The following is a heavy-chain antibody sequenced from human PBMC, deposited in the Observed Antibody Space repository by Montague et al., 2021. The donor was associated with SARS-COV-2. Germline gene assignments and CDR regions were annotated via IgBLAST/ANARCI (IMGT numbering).Heavy chain of an antibody. CDR1: GASITTYY. CDR3: ARQPYLASAYYFDY. D-gene: IGHD3-10*01. CDR2: IFHSGHT. J-gene: IGHJ4*02. Sequence: SETLSLTCSVSGASITTYYWRWIRQAPGKVLEWIAYIFHSGHTNYNPSLRSRVAISIDTSRDQFSLSLTSITAADTAVYYCARQPYLASAYYFDYWGLGTLVTVTS. V-gene: IGHV4-59*01.